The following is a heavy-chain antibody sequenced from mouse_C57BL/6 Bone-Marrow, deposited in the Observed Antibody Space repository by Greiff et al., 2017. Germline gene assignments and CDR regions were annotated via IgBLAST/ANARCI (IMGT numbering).Heavy chain of an antibody. CDR2: IYPGGGYT. J-gene: IGHJ2*01. CDR3: ARAPNWVYCDY. D-gene: IGHD4-1*01. V-gene: IGHV1-63*01. Sequence: VKLMESGAELVRPGTSVKMSCKASGYTFTNYWIGWAKQRPGHGLEWIGDIYPGGGYTNYNEKFKGKATLTADKSSSTAYMQFSSLTSEDSAIYYCARAPNWVYCDYWGQGTTLTVSS. CDR1: GYTFTNYW.